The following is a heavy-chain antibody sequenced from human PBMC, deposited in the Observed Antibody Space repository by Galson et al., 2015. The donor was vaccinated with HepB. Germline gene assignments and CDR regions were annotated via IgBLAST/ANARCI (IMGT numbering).Heavy chain of an antibody. D-gene: IGHD2-2*01. Sequence: SLRLSCAASGFTFSSYAMHWVRQAPGKGLEWVAVISYDGSNKYYADSVKGRFTISRDNSKNTLYLQMNSLRAEDTAVYYCARNPLGYCSSTSCYAGAFDIWG. J-gene: IGHJ3*02. CDR3: ARNPLGYCSSTSCYAGAFDI. V-gene: IGHV3-30*04. CDR1: GFTFSSYA. CDR2: ISYDGSNK.